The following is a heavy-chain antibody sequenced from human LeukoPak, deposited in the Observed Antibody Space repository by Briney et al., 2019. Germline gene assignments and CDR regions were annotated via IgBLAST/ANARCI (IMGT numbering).Heavy chain of an antibody. CDR1: GYTFTSYG. J-gene: IGHJ4*02. CDR2: ISAYNGNT. V-gene: IGHV1-18*01. Sequence: ASVKVSCKASGYTFTSYGISWVRQAPGQGLEWMGWISAYNGNTNYAQKLQGRVTMTTDTSTSTAYMELRSLRSDDTAVYYCAAAGYCSGGSCYDRLQVYYWGQGTLVTVSS. CDR3: AAAGYCSGGSCYDRLQVYY. D-gene: IGHD2-15*01.